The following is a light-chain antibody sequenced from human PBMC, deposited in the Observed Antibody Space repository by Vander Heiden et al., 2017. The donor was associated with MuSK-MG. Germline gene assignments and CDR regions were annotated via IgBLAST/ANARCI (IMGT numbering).Light chain of an antibody. J-gene: IGKJ1*01. Sequence: DIQMTQSPSTLSASVGDRVTITCRASQSISSWLAWYQQKPGEAPNLLIYKASTLKIGVPSRFSGSGSGTEFTLTISSLQPDDFATYYCHQYDSYSWTFGQGTKVEIK. CDR1: QSISSW. V-gene: IGKV1-5*03. CDR3: HQYDSYSWT. CDR2: KAS.